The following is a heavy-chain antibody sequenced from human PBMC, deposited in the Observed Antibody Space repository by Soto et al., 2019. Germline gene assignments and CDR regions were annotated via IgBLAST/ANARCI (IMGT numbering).Heavy chain of an antibody. CDR2: IYSSGST. Sequence: SETLSLTCAVSGGSISSYYWTWMRQPPGKGLEWIGYIYSSGSTNYNPSLTSRLTISVDTPNNQFSLKLSSVTAADTAVYYCARLRGNCSGASCYPDYWGQGTLVTVSS. CDR1: GGSISSYY. D-gene: IGHD2-15*01. CDR3: ARLRGNCSGASCYPDY. J-gene: IGHJ4*02. V-gene: IGHV4-59*01.